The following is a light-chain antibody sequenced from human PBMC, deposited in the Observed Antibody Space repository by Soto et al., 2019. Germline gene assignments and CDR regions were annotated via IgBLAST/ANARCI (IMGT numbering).Light chain of an antibody. CDR2: WAS. CDR3: QQYYGPPFT. CDR1: QNVLYSSNNKNY. J-gene: IGKJ4*01. Sequence: DIVLTQSPDSLAVSLGERATINCKSSQNVLYSSNNKNYLAWYQQKPGQPPKLLIYWASTRESGVPDRFSGSGSETDFTLTISSLQAEDVAVYYCQQYYGPPFTFGGGTKVEIK. V-gene: IGKV4-1*01.